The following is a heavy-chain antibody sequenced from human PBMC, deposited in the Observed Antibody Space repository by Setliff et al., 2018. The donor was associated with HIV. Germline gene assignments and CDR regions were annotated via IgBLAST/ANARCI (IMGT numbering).Heavy chain of an antibody. V-gene: IGHV4-34*04. CDR3: AKGGAQGWNDPYFDY. J-gene: IGHJ4*02. CDR1: GESFSAYF. CDR2: VDHSGNS. D-gene: IGHD1-1*01. Sequence: LSLTCAVYGESFSAYFWTWIRQPPGKGPEWIGEVDHSGNSNLNPSLESRAAISVDTSKSQFSLKLTSVTAADTAVYYCAKGGAQGWNDPYFDYWGQGTLVTVSS.